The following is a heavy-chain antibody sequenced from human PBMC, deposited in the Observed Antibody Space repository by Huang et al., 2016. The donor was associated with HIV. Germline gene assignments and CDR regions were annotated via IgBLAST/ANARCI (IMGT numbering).Heavy chain of an antibody. CDR2: CNTKTGTP. V-gene: IGHV7-4-1*02. CDR3: ATEVRGRLVILPPYFDY. D-gene: IGHD3-9*01. Sequence: QVQLVQSGSELKKPGASVTVSCKTSGNTFNTYAINWVRQAPGQGLEWMGWCNTKTGTPTYAEGFIGRFVFSWDTSVSTAYLQISSLTADDTAVYYCATEVRGRLVILPPYFDYWGQGTLVTVSS. CDR1: GNTFNTYA. J-gene: IGHJ4*02.